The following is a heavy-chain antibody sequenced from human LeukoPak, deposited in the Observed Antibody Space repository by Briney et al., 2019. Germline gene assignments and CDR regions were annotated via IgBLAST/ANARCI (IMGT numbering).Heavy chain of an antibody. J-gene: IGHJ6*03. CDR1: GYTFTGYY. Sequence: GASVKVSRKASGYTFTGYYMHWVRQAPGQGLEWMGWINPNSGGTNYAQKFQGRVTMTRDTSISTAYMELSRLRSDDTAVYYCASGGTTGTTSDYYYYYMDVWGKGTTVTVSS. D-gene: IGHD1-1*01. CDR3: ASGGTTGTTSDYYYYYMDV. V-gene: IGHV1-2*02. CDR2: INPNSGGT.